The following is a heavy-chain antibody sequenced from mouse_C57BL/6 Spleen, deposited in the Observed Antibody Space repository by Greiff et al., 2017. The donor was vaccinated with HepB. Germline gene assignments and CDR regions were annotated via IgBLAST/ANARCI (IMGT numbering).Heavy chain of an antibody. D-gene: IGHD2-2*01. CDR2: IYPGSGNT. CDR1: GYTFTDYY. V-gene: IGHV1-76*01. J-gene: IGHJ4*01. CDR3: ATSTMVRRGVRAMDY. Sequence: QVQLQQSGAELVRPGASVKLSCKASGYTFTDYYINWVKQRPGQGLEWIARIYPGSGNTYYNEKFKGKATLTAEKSSSTAYMQLSSLTSEDSAVYFCATSTMVRRGVRAMDYWGQGTSVTVSS.